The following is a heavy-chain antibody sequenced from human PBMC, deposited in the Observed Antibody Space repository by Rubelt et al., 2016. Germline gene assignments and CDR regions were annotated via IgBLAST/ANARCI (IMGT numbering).Heavy chain of an antibody. Sequence: QLQLQESGPGLVKPSETLSLTCNVSGGSISGYYWSWIRQPPGKGLEWIAYIYYAGSTSYNPSLKSRVTISVDTSKNQFSLMLSSVTAADTAVYYCARAPITLIRFDYWGQGTLGTVSS. CDR2: IYYAGST. D-gene: IGHD3-22*01. CDR1: GGSISGYY. J-gene: IGHJ4*02. CDR3: ARAPITLIRFDY. V-gene: IGHV4-59*01.